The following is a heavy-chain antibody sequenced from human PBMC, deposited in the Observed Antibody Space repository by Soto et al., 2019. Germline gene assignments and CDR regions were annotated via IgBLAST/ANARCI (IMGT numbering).Heavy chain of an antibody. CDR3: AREEGISDWHAFDY. CDR2: ISTYNGNT. D-gene: IGHD6-19*01. J-gene: IGHJ4*02. Sequence: QVQLVQSGAEVKKPGASVKVSCKASGYTFTDYGISWVRQAPGQGLEWMGWISTYNGNTIYAQKIQGRVTMTTDTSTITAYVELRSLRSDDTAVYYCAREEGISDWHAFDYWGQGTLVTVSS. CDR1: GYTFTDYG. V-gene: IGHV1-18*04.